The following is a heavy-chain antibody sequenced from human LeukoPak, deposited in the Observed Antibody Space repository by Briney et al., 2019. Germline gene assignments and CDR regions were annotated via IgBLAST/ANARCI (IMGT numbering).Heavy chain of an antibody. CDR3: ARGCNSASCSFDS. Sequence: GSSVKVSCKASGGSFGSYFVSWVRQAPGQGLEWIGGIMPVFGTTNYAQKFQGRVTITTDKSTSTAHMEMSSLRSEDTAVYYCARGCNSASCSFDSWGQGTLVTVSS. V-gene: IGHV1-69*05. CDR1: GGSFGSYF. D-gene: IGHD2-2*01. CDR2: IMPVFGTT. J-gene: IGHJ4*02.